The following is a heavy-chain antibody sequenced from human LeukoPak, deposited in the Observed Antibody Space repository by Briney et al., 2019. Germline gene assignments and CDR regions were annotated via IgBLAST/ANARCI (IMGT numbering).Heavy chain of an antibody. Sequence: ASVKVSCKASGYSFTDYFLYRVRQAPGQGLEWMGRIYPDAGDTNYAQTFQGRITMTRDTSISTAYMELSSLKSDDTAVYYCARLSTATRHWLAASDIWGQGTVVTVSS. V-gene: IGHV1-2*06. D-gene: IGHD6-19*01. CDR1: GYSFTDYF. CDR2: IYPDAGDT. J-gene: IGHJ3*02. CDR3: ARLSTATRHWLAASDI.